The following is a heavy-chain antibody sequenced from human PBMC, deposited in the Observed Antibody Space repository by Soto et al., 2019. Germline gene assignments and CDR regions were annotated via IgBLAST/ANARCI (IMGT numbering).Heavy chain of an antibody. V-gene: IGHV1-69*06. CDR2: IIPIFGTA. J-gene: IGHJ5*02. CDR1: GGTFSSYA. Sequence: QVQLGQSGAEVKKPGSSVKVSCKASGGTFSSYAIRWVRQAPGQGLEWMGGIIPIFGTANYAQKFQGRVTITADTSTRKAYMELSSLRSEDPAVYYCARRGYSGYDYLRASGWFDPWGQGTLVTVSS. D-gene: IGHD5-12*01. CDR3: ARRGYSGYDYLRASGWFDP.